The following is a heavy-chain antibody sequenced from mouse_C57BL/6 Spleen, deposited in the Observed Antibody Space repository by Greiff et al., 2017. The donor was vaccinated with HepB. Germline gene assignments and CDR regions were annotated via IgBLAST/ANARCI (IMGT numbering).Heavy chain of an antibody. CDR1: GYTFTSYW. Sequence: QVQLQQPGAELVKPGASVKMSCKASGYTFTSYWITWVKQRPGQGLEWIGDIYPGSGSTNYNEKFKSKATLTVDTSSSTAYMQLSSLTSEDSAVYYCARGGELLRNWYFDVWGTGTTVTVSS. J-gene: IGHJ1*03. CDR2: IYPGSGST. V-gene: IGHV1-55*01. D-gene: IGHD1-1*01. CDR3: ARGGELLRNWYFDV.